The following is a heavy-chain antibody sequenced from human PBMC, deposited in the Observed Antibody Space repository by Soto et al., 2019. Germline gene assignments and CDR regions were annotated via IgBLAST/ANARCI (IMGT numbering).Heavy chain of an antibody. J-gene: IGHJ6*02. V-gene: IGHV1-69*06. CDR1: GGTFSSYA. CDR3: ARTGYSSGWYDYYDYGMDV. D-gene: IGHD6-19*01. Sequence: QVQLVQSGAEGKKPGSSVKVSCKASGGTFSSYAISWVRQAPGQGLEWLGGIIPIFGTANYAQTFQGRVTITADKSASTAYMELSSLGSDDTAVYYCARTGYSSGWYDYYDYGMDVWGQGTTVTVSS. CDR2: IIPIFGTA.